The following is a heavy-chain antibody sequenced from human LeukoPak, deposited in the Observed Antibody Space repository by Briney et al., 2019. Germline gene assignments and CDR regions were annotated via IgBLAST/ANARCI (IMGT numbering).Heavy chain of an antibody. J-gene: IGHJ4*02. CDR2: IYYSGST. V-gene: IGHV4-39*01. Sequence: SETLSLTCTVSGGSISSSSYYWGWIRQPPGKGLEWIGSIYYSGSTYYNPSLKSRVTISVDTSKNQFSLKVSSVTAADTAVYYCARLPSSGWLRYYFDYWGQGTLVTVSS. CDR3: ARLPSSGWLRYYFDY. D-gene: IGHD6-19*01. CDR1: GGSISSSSYY.